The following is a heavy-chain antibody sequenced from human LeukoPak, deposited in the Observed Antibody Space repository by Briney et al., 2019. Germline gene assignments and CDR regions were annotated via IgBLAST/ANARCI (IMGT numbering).Heavy chain of an antibody. CDR1: GFTFSNHT. V-gene: IGHV3-23*01. Sequence: GGSLRLSCAASGFTFSNHTMNWVRQAPGKGLEWVSAISGSGGSTYYADSVKGRFTISRDNSKNTLYLQMNSLRAEDTAVYYCARDPLYGDYVDYWGQGTLVTVSS. CDR3: ARDPLYGDYVDY. CDR2: ISGSGGST. J-gene: IGHJ4*02. D-gene: IGHD4-17*01.